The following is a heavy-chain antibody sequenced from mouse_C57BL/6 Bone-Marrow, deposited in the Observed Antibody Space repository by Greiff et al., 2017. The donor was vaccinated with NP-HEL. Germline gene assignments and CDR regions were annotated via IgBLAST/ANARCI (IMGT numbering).Heavy chain of an antibody. CDR1: GEKGKEER. V-gene: IGHV1-62-2*01. Sequence: QVQLQQSGAELVKPGGSVKRGGKEEGEKGKEERRKGGKKRGGKDQEWIGWFYPGSGSIKYNEKFKDKATLTADKSSSTVYMELSRLPSEDSAVYFCARHGIYYDYGGHYFDYWGQGTTLTVSS. CDR2: FYPGSGSI. D-gene: IGHD2-4*01. CDR3: ARHGIYYDYGGHYFDY. J-gene: IGHJ2*01.